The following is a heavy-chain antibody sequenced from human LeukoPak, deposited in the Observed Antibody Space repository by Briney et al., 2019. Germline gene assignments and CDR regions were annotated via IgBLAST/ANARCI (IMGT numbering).Heavy chain of an antibody. CDR1: GYTFTSYD. CDR2: MNPNSGNT. J-gene: IGHJ5*02. CDR3: ASGVVVPAAIDRWFDP. Sequence: VASVKVSCKASGYTFTSYDINWVRQATGQGLEWMGWMNPNSGNTGYAQKFQGRVTITADKSTSTAYMELSSLRSEDTAVYYCASGVVVPAAIDRWFDPWGQGTLVTVSS. D-gene: IGHD2-2*02. V-gene: IGHV1-8*01.